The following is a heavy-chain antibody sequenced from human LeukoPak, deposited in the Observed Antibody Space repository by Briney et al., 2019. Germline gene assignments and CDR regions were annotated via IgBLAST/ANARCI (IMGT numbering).Heavy chain of an antibody. D-gene: IGHD3-22*01. CDR1: GGSISSGGYY. CDR3: ASFRDTMIRDAFGI. V-gene: IGHV4-31*03. CDR2: IYYSGST. J-gene: IGHJ3*02. Sequence: SETLSLTCTVSGGSISSGGYYWSWIRQHPGKGLEWIGYIYYSGSTYYNPPLKSRVTISVDTSKNQFSLKLSSVTAADTAVYYCASFRDTMIRDAFGIWGQGTMVTVSS.